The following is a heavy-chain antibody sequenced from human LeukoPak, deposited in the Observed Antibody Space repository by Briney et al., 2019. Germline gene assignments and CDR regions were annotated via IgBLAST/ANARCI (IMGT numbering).Heavy chain of an antibody. CDR3: TRSSGWWSLDY. Sequence: PSETLSLTCTVSGDPISSSNWWNWVRLPPGKGLDWIGEISHTGSTKYSPSLEDRVTISKDNSKNQFSLKLNSVTAADTATYYCTRSSGWWSLDYWGQGALVTVSS. J-gene: IGHJ4*02. D-gene: IGHD6-19*01. V-gene: IGHV4-4*02. CDR2: ISHTGST. CDR1: GDPISSSNW.